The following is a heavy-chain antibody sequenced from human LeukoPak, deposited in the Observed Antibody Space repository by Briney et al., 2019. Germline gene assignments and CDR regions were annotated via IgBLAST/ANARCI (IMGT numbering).Heavy chain of an antibody. CDR1: GFRFTTYW. D-gene: IGHD3-10*01. J-gene: IGHJ3*01. V-gene: IGHV3-7*01. CDR2: IKQDGSEK. CDR3: ARVNTYYYSL. Sequence: PGGSLRLSCVASGFRFTTYWMSWVRQAPGKGLEWVAHIKQDGSEKFSADSVKGRFTITRDNAENSLYLQMNSLRAEDTAVYYCARVNTYYYSLWGQGTMVTVSS.